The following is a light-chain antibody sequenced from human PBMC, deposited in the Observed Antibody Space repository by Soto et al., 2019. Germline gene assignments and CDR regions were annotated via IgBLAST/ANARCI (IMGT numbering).Light chain of an antibody. CDR3: QQRSNWPPIT. CDR1: QSVSSY. J-gene: IGKJ4*01. CDR2: DAS. Sequence: EIVLTQSPATLSLSPGERATLSCRASQSVSSYLAWYQQKPGQAPRLLIYDASNRATGIPARFSGSGSGTDVTFTSRSLEPEDFALYYCQQRSNWPPITFGGGTKVEIK. V-gene: IGKV3-11*01.